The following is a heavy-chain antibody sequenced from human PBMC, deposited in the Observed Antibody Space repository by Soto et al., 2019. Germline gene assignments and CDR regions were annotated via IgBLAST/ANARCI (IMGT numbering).Heavy chain of an antibody. Sequence: ASVKVSCKASGYTFTSYGISWVRQAPGQGLEWMGWISAYNGNTNYAQKLQGRVTMTTDTSTSTAYMELRSLRSDDTAVYYCARDGQNGDYGYYYYGMDVWGQGTTVTSP. CDR2: ISAYNGNT. V-gene: IGHV1-18*01. CDR1: GYTFTSYG. D-gene: IGHD4-17*01. CDR3: ARDGQNGDYGYYYYGMDV. J-gene: IGHJ6*02.